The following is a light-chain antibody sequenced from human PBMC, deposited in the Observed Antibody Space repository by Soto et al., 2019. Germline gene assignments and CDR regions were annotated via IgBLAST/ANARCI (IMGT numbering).Light chain of an antibody. CDR2: AAS. V-gene: IGKV1-39*01. Sequence: DIQMTQSTSSLSASVGDRVTITCRASQSISSYLNWYQQKPGKAPKLLIYAASSLQSGVPSRFSGSGSGTDFTLTISNLQPEDFATYYCQLSYSTPVTFGQGTRLEIK. CDR1: QSISSY. CDR3: QLSYSTPVT. J-gene: IGKJ5*01.